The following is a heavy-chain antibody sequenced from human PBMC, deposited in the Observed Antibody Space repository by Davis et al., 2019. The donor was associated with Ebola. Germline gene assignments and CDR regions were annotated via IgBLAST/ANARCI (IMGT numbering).Heavy chain of an antibody. V-gene: IGHV3-30*18. CDR3: AKTARTAYRPEYFQH. Sequence: PGGSLRLSCAASGFTFSSYGMHWVRQAPGKGLEWVAVISYDGSNKYYADSVKGRFTISRDNSKNTLYLQMNSLRAEDTAVYYCAKTARTAYRPEYFQHWGQGTLVTVSS. J-gene: IGHJ1*01. CDR1: GFTFSSYG. CDR2: ISYDGSNK. D-gene: IGHD1-14*01.